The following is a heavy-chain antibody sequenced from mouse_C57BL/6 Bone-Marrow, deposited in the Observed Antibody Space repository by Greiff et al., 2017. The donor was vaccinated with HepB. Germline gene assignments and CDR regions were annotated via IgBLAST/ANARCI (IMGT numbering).Heavy chain of an antibody. Sequence: VQLQQSGPGLVKPSQSLSLTCSVTGYSITSGYFWNWIRQFPGNILECMGFISNDGSNNYNPTLKNRISITRDTSKNQLFLKLNSVTTEDTATYYCATYCNYDYFDYWGQGTTLTVSS. D-gene: IGHD2-12*01. CDR2: ISNDGSN. CDR1: GYSITSGYF. V-gene: IGHV3-6*01. CDR3: ATYCNYDYFDY. J-gene: IGHJ2*01.